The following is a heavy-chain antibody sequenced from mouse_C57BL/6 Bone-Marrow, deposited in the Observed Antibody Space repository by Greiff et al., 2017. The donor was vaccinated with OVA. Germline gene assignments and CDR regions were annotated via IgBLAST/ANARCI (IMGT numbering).Heavy chain of an antibody. Sequence: QVQLQQSGAELVRPGASVTLSCTASGYTFTDSEMHWVKQTPVHGLEWIGAIDPETGGTAYNQKFKGKAILTADKSSSTAYMELRSLTSEDSAVYYCTRGIYYGYDDELRDYWGQGTSVTVSS. D-gene: IGHD2-2*01. CDR1: GYTFTDSE. J-gene: IGHJ4*01. CDR2: IDPETGGT. V-gene: IGHV1-15*01. CDR3: TRGIYYGYDDELRDY.